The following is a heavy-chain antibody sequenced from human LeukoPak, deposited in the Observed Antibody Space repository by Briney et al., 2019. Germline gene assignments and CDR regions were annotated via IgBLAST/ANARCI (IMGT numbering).Heavy chain of an antibody. CDR2: ISYDRSNK. CDR3: AKGSSGWYPGFDY. D-gene: IGHD6-19*01. Sequence: GGSLRLSCAASGFTFSSYAAHWVRQAPGKGLEWVAVISYDRSNKYYADSVKGRFTISRDNSRNTLYLQMSSLRVEDTAVYYCAKGSSGWYPGFDYWGQGILVTVSS. CDR1: GFTFSSYA. J-gene: IGHJ4*02. V-gene: IGHV3-30-3*01.